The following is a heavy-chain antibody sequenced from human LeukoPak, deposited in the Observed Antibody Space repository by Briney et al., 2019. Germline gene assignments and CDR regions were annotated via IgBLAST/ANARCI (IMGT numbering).Heavy chain of an antibody. CDR2: ISSSSYI. CDR3: ARDLGGDAFDI. Sequence: GGSLRLSCAASGFTFSSYSMNWVRQAPGEGLEWVSSISSSSYIYYADSVKGRFTISRDNAKNSLYLQMNSLRAEDTAVYYCARDLGGDAFDIWGQGTMVTVSS. CDR1: GFTFSSYS. V-gene: IGHV3-21*01. J-gene: IGHJ3*02. D-gene: IGHD3-16*01.